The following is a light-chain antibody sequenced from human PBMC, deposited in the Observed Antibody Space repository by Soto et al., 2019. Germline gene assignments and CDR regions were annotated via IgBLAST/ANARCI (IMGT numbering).Light chain of an antibody. J-gene: IGKJ3*01. CDR2: SAS. CDR3: PLSYDIPFT. V-gene: IGKV1-39*01. CDR1: QSISIY. Sequence: DIQMTPSPYSLSASVGDRVTVTCRASQSISIYLNWYQQKPGQAFKLLIYSASSLQSGVQSRFSGSESGTDFTLTISSLQPEDFSYYYCPLSYDIPFTFGPRTKVDV.